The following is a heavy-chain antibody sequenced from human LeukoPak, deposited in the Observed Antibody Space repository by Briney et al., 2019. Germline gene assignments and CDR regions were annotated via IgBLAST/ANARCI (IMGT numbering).Heavy chain of an antibody. CDR1: GYTFTGYY. J-gene: IGHJ4*02. V-gene: IGHV1-8*02. CDR2: MNPNSGNT. D-gene: IGHD3-3*01. CDR3: ATSLRFLEWLPPRHDY. Sequence: ASVKVSCKASGYTFTGYYMHWVRQATGQGLEWMGWMNPNSGNTGYAQKFQGRVTMTRNTSISTAYMELSSLRSEDTAVYYCATSLRFLEWLPPRHDYWGQGTLVTVSS.